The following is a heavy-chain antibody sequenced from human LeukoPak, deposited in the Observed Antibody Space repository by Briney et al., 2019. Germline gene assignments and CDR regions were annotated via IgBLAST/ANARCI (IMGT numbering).Heavy chain of an antibody. CDR1: GYTFTSYD. J-gene: IGHJ4*02. Sequence: GASVKVSCKASGYTFTSYDIHWVRQATGQGLEWMGWMNPNSGNTGYAQKFQGRGTMTRTTSISTAYMELSSLRSEDTAVYYCARGGSSWYAENYFDYWGQGTLVTVSS. CDR3: ARGGSSWYAENYFDY. CDR2: MNPNSGNT. V-gene: IGHV1-8*01. D-gene: IGHD6-13*01.